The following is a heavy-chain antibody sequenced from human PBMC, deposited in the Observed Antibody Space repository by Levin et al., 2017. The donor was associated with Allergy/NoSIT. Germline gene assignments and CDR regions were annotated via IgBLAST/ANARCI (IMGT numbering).Heavy chain of an antibody. CDR1: GFGFNTYE. J-gene: IGHJ5*02. D-gene: IGHD1-1*01. CDR2: ISSSAATT. Sequence: GGSLRLSCGASGFGFNTYEMNWVRQSPGKGLEWISYISSSAATTYYADSVKGRFTISRDNAKNSLYLQMNSLRAADTAIYYCAGCNAWNDGIWFDPWGQGTLVTVSS. V-gene: IGHV3-48*03. CDR3: AGCNAWNDGIWFDP.